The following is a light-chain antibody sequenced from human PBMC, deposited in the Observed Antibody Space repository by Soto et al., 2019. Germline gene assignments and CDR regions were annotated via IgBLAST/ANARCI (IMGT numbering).Light chain of an antibody. CDR3: AAWDDSLNAI. CDR1: SSNIGDNP. J-gene: IGLJ1*01. CDR2: IND. Sequence: QSVLTQPPSFYSAPGQIVTISCSGSSSNIGDNPVNWYQQVPGAAPKLLIYINDQRPSGVPDRFSGSKSGTSASLAISGLQPEDEADYYCAAWDDSLNAIFGTGTKV. V-gene: IGLV1-44*01.